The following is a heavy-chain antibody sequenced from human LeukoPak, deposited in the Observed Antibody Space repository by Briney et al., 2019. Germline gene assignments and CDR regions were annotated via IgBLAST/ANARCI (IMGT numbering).Heavy chain of an antibody. V-gene: IGHV3-53*01. CDR1: GFTVSSIY. CDR3: ARSPDYGDPYWYFDL. D-gene: IGHD4-17*01. Sequence: GGSLRLSCAASGFTVSSIYMSWVRQAPGKGLEWVSVIYRGGSTHYAGSVEGRFTISRDKSKNTVYLQLNSLRAEDTAVYYCARSPDYGDPYWYFDLWGRGTLVTVSS. J-gene: IGHJ2*01. CDR2: IYRGGST.